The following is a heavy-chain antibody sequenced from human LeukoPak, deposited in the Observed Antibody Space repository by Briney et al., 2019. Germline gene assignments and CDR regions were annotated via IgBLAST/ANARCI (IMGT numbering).Heavy chain of an antibody. CDR1: GGSISSYY. J-gene: IGHJ4*02. CDR3: ARGTDTAMAPFDY. D-gene: IGHD5-18*01. V-gene: IGHV4-59*01. CDR2: IYYSGST. Sequence: SETLSLTCTVSGGSISSYYWSWIRQPPGKGLEWIGYIYYSGSTNYNPSLKSRVTISVDTSKNQFSLKLSSVTAADTAVYYCARGTDTAMAPFDYWGQGTLVTVSS.